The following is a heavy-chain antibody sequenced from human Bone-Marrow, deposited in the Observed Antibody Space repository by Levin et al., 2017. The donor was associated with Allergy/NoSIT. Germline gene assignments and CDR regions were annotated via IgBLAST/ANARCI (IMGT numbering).Heavy chain of an antibody. CDR3: ARGRIRLFGVVPYYFDN. CDR1: GGSFRSSTHY. V-gene: IGHV4-39*07. Sequence: SQTLSLTCTVSGGSFRSSTHYWGWIRQPPGKGLEWIVTISHSGNTYHNPSLTSRVAISVDTSKNQVSLELSSVTAADTAVYYCARGRIRLFGVVPYYFDNWGQGTQVTVSS. CDR2: ISHSGNT. D-gene: IGHD3-3*01. J-gene: IGHJ4*02.